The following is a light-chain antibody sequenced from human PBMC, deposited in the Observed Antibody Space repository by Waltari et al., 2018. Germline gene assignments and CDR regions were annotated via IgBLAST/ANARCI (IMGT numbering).Light chain of an antibody. CDR1: RSVSSW. V-gene: IGKV1-5*03. CDR2: KAS. J-gene: IGKJ1*01. Sequence: DIQMTQPPSTLLAPEGEGAPTICRASRSVSSWLAGYQQKPGKAPNLLIYKASILQSGVPARFSGSGSGTEFTLTISSLQPDDFATYYCQHYNNYPWTFGQGTKVEIK. CDR3: QHYNNYPWT.